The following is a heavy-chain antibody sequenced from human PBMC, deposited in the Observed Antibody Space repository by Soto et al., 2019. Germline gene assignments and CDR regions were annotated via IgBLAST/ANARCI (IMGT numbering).Heavy chain of an antibody. D-gene: IGHD6-13*01. Sequence: EVQLLESGGGLVQPGGSLRLSCAASGFTFSSYAMSWVRQAPGKGLQWVSVISYSGGSTYYADSVKGRFTISRDNSKNTLYLQMNSLRVEDTAVYHCATVRTWEAASTTDFQHWGQGTLVTVSS. CDR1: GFTFSSYA. CDR3: ATVRTWEAASTTDFQH. CDR2: ISYSGGST. V-gene: IGHV3-23*01. J-gene: IGHJ1*01.